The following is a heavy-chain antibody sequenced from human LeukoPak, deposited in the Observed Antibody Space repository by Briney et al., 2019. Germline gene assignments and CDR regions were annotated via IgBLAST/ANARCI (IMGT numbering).Heavy chain of an antibody. J-gene: IGHJ4*02. CDR1: GFTSSDYY. Sequence: GGSLTLSCPASGFTSSDYYMSWIRPAPGKGLEWVSYISSSSSYTNYADSVKGRLTISRDNAKNSLYLQMNSLRAEDTAVYYCARSVSLDYFDYWGQGTLVTVSS. V-gene: IGHV3-11*06. CDR3: ARSVSLDYFDY. CDR2: ISSSSSYT.